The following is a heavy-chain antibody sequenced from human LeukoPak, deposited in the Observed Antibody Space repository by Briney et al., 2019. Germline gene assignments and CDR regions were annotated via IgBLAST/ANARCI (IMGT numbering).Heavy chain of an antibody. D-gene: IGHD1-14*01. J-gene: IGHJ5*02. CDR3: ARRALRGQTVRGGHHLGP. Sequence: GGSLRLSCAASGFTFSTYGMNWVRQAPGKGLEWVATISDDGLNTYYSDSVKGRFTISRDDSNNALSLEMTSLRSEDTAIYYCARRALRGQTVRGGHHLGPWGMGTLVAVSS. V-gene: IGHV3-30*03. CDR2: ISDDGLNT. CDR1: GFTFSTYG.